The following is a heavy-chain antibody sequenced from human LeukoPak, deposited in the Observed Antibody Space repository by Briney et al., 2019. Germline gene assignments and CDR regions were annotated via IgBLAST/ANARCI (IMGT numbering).Heavy chain of an antibody. Sequence: GGSLRLSCAASGFTFSSYSMNWVRQAPGKGLEWVSYISSSSSTIYYADSVKGRFTISRDNAKNTVYLQMNSLRAEDTAVYYCARVLLGSWDWFDPWGQGTLVTVSS. J-gene: IGHJ5*02. CDR2: ISSSSSTI. CDR1: GFTFSSYS. D-gene: IGHD3-10*01. V-gene: IGHV3-48*04. CDR3: ARVLLGSWDWFDP.